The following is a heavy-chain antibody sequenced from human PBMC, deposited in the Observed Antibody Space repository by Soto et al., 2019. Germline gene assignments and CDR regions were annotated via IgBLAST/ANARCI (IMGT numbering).Heavy chain of an antibody. D-gene: IGHD2-15*01. J-gene: IGHJ3*02. Sequence: GGSLRLSCAASGFTFSDYYMSWIRQAPGKELEWVSYISSSGSTIYYADSVKGRFTISRDNAKNSLYLQMNSLRAEDTAVYYCASSGYCSGGSCYSGRSIAFDIWGQGTMVTVSS. V-gene: IGHV3-11*01. CDR1: GFTFSDYY. CDR2: ISSSGSTI. CDR3: ASSGYCSGGSCYSGRSIAFDI.